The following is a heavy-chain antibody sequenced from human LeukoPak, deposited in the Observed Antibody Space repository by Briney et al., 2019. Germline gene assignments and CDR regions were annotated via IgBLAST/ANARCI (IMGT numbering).Heavy chain of an antibody. V-gene: IGHV3-23*01. CDR1: GFTFNSYA. CDR3: AREVAIPVAVDAFER. CDR2: IGARGGTT. Sequence: GGSLRLSCAASGFTFNSYAMSWVRQAPGKGLEWVSAIGARGGTTYYADSVKGRFTISRDNSKNTLYLQMNSLGAEDTAVYYCAREVAIPVAVDAFERWGQGTLVTVSS. D-gene: IGHD6-19*01. J-gene: IGHJ3*02.